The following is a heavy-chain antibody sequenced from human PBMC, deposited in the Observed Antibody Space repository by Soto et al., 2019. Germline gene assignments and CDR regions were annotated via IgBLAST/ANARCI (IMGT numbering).Heavy chain of an antibody. CDR1: GFTFSSYG. V-gene: IGHV3-48*02. D-gene: IGHD3-22*01. CDR2: ISSSSTTI. CDR3: ASSPYYYDSSKYYGY. Sequence: EVQLVESGGGLVQPGGSLRLSCAASGFTFSSYGMNWVRQAPGKGLEWVSYISSSSTTIYYADSVKGRFTIFRDNAKNALYLKLHSLRDEDTAVYYCASSPYYYDSSKYYGYWGQGTLVTVSS. J-gene: IGHJ4*02.